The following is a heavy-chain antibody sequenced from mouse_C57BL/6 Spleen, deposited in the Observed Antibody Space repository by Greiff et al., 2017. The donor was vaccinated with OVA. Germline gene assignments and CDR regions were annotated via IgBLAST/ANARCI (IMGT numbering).Heavy chain of an antibody. V-gene: IGHV1-50*01. CDR3: AIFSYDYDYFDY. D-gene: IGHD2-4*01. CDR1: GYTFTSYW. J-gene: IGHJ2*01. Sequence: QVQLKQPGAELVKPGASVKLSCKASGYTFTSYWMQWVKQRPGQGLEWIGEIDPSDSYTNYNHKFKGQATLTVDTSSSTAYMQLSSLTSEDSAVYYCAIFSYDYDYFDYWGQGTTLTVSS. CDR2: IDPSDSYT.